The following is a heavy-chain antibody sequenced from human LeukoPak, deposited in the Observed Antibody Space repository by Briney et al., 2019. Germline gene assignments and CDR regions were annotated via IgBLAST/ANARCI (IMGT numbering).Heavy chain of an antibody. CDR2: ISSSSSYI. CDR3: ARAPYGSGSYWFDP. V-gene: IGHV3-21*01. Sequence: KSGGSLRLSCAASGFTFSSYSMNWVRQAPGKGLEWVSSISSSSSYIYYADSVKGRFTISRDNAKNSLYLQMNSLRAEDTAVYYCARAPYGSGSYWFDPWGQGTLVTVSS. CDR1: GFTFSSYS. D-gene: IGHD3-10*01. J-gene: IGHJ5*02.